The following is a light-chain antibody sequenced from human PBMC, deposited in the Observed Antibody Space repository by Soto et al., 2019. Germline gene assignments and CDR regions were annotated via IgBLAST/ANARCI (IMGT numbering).Light chain of an antibody. Sequence: DIQMTQSPSTLSASVGDRVTITCRASQSISSWLAWYQQKPGKAPNLLIYKASSLANGVPSKFSGSGSGTEFTLTISSLQPDDFATYYCQQYNNYVYTLRQGTKLESK. V-gene: IGKV1-5*03. CDR1: QSISSW. CDR2: KAS. CDR3: QQYNNYVYT. J-gene: IGKJ2*01.